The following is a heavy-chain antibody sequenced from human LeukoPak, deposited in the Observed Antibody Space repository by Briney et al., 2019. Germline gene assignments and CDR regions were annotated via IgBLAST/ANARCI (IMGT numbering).Heavy chain of an antibody. CDR3: ARYWGSGWTFDY. J-gene: IGHJ4*02. V-gene: IGHV4-34*01. Sequence: SETLSLTCAVYGGSFSGYYWSWLRQPPGKGVEGIGEINHSGSTNYHPSLKSRVTISVDTSKHQFSLKLSSVTAADTAVYYCARYWGSGWTFDYWGQGTLVTVSS. D-gene: IGHD6-19*01. CDR2: INHSGST. CDR1: GGSFSGYY.